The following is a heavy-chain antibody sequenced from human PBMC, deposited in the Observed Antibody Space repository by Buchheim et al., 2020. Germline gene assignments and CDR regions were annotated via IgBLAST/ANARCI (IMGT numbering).Heavy chain of an antibody. D-gene: IGHD6-19*01. CDR2: IGGTGAAT. V-gene: IGHV3-23*01. CDR3: AKDRGLRIEEADFHDP. Sequence: EVQLLESGGGLVQPGGSLRLSCTASGFTFSSYAMSWVSRAPGKGLEWVSGIGGTGAATYYTGSVKGRFTISRDNSKNTLSLQMNSLRAEDTAVYYCAKDRGLRIEEADFHDPWGQGTL. J-gene: IGHJ5*02. CDR1: GFTFSSYA.